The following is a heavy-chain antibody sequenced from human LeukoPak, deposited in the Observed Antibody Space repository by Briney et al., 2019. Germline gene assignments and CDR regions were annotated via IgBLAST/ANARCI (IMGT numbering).Heavy chain of an antibody. CDR3: ARAHTYYYDSSGYPGY. CDR2: ISYDGSNK. CDR1: GFTFKNYG. D-gene: IGHD3-22*01. V-gene: IGHV3-30*04. Sequence: GRSLRLSCAASGFTFKNYGLHWVRQAPGKGLEWVAVISYDGSNKYYADSVKGRFTISRDNSKNTLYLQMNSLRAEDTAVYYCARAHTYYYDSSGYPGYWGQGTLVTVSS. J-gene: IGHJ4*02.